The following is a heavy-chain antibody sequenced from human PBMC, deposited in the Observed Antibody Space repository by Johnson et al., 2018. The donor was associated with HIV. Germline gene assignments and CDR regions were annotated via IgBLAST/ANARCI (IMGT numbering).Heavy chain of an antibody. D-gene: IGHD1-26*01. CDR3: AKALGWELSI. CDR1: GFTVSSNY. V-gene: IGHV3-30*14. J-gene: IGHJ3*02. Sequence: QVQLVESGGGLVQPGGSLRLSCAASGFTVSSNYMSWVRQAPGKGLEWVAVISYDGSNKYFADSVKGRFTISRDNSKNTLYLQMNSLRAEDTAVYYCAKALGWELSIWGQGTMVTVSS. CDR2: ISYDGSNK.